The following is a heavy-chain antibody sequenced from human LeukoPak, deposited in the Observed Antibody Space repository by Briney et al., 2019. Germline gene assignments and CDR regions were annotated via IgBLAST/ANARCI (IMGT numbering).Heavy chain of an antibody. CDR2: INPNSGGA. CDR3: ARGDTVVVAAPHYYYYYMDV. CDR1: GFTFTGFY. V-gene: IGHV1-2*06. Sequence: ASVKVSCKASGFTFTGFYMHWVRQAPGQGIEWMGRINPNSGGANSTQKFQGMVTMTRDTSISTAYMELSRLRSDDTAVYYCARGDTVVVAAPHYYYYYMDVCGKGTTVTVSS. D-gene: IGHD2-15*01. J-gene: IGHJ6*03.